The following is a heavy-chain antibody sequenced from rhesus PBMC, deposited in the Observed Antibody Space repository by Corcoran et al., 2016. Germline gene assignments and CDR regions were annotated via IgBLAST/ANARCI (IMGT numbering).Heavy chain of an antibody. Sequence: QVQLQDTGPGLVKPSETLSLTCAGSGGSSSGYYWGLFRQAPGKGLEWIGYISGGRGSTDDNPYCKSRVTISTDTSKNQFSLKVSSVAAADTAVYYCAREVPAAADAFDYWGQGVLVTVSS. CDR2: ISGGRGST. J-gene: IGHJ4*01. CDR3: AREVPAAADAFDY. CDR1: GGSSSGYY. D-gene: IGHD6-31*01. V-gene: IGHV4-165*01.